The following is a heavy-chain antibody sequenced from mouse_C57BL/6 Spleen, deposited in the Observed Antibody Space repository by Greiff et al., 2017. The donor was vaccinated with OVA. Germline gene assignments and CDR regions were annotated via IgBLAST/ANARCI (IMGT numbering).Heavy chain of an antibody. V-gene: IGHV1-26*01. CDR3: ARQYGSQAWFAY. CDR1: GYTFTDYY. J-gene: IGHJ3*01. CDR2: INPNNGGT. Sequence: VQLKQSGPELVKPGASVKISCKASGYTFTDYYMNWVKQSHGKSLEWIGDINPNNGGTSYNQKFKGKATLTVDKSSSTAYMELRSLTSEDSAVYYCARQYGSQAWFAYWGQGTLVTVSA. D-gene: IGHD1-1*02.